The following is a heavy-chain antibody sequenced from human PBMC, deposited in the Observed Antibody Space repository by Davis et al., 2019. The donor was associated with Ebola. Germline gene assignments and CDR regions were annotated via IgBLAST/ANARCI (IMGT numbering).Heavy chain of an antibody. CDR3: ATGGSPSGRLGY. D-gene: IGHD6-6*01. CDR1: AFTFSKHC. J-gene: IGHJ4*02. V-gene: IGHV3-7*03. CDR2: INQDGSER. Sequence: PAGSLRLSCAVSAFTFSKHCMTWVRQAPGKGLEWVANINQDGSERYYVDSVKGRLTISRDNAKNSLDLQMNSLRAEDTAVYYCATGGSPSGRLGYWGQGTLVTASS.